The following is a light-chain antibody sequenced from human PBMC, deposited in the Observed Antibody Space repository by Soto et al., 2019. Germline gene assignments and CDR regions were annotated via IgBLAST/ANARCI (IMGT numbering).Light chain of an antibody. J-gene: IGKJ3*01. CDR3: QQYGSSPPFS. V-gene: IGKV3-20*01. Sequence: EIVLTQSPGTLSLSPGERATLSCRASQSVSSIYLAWYQQKPGQAPRLLIYSASSRATGVPDRFSGSGSGTDFTLTISRLEPEDFAVYYCQQYGSSPPFSFGPGTKVDIK. CDR1: QSVSSIY. CDR2: SAS.